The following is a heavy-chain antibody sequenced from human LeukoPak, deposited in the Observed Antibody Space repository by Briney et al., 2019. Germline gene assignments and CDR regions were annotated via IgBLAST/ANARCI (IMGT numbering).Heavy chain of an antibody. D-gene: IGHD3-16*01. J-gene: IGHJ2*01. CDR1: RYTFSDYY. CDR3: GSVRGILSYFDL. V-gene: IGHV1-2*02. CDR2: INLNTGGT. Sequence: ASVKVSCKASRYTFSDYYIHWVRQAPGQGPEWMGWINLNTGGTNYARKFDGRFSMTRDTSINTAFMELSGLTFDDTAVYYCGSVRGILSYFDLWGRGTLVTVSS.